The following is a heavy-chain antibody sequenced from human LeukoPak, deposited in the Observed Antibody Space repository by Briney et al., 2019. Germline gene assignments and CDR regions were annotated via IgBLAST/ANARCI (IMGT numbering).Heavy chain of an antibody. CDR2: IIPIFGTP. J-gene: IGHJ6*02. Sequence: SVKVSCKASGGTFSSYAISWVRQAPGQGLEWMGGIIPIFGTPNYAQKFQGRVTITADESTSTAYMELSSLRSEDTAVYYCAREPLDCSSTSCYTSTYYYYGMDVWGQGTTVTVSS. CDR1: GGTFSSYA. D-gene: IGHD2-2*02. V-gene: IGHV1-69*13. CDR3: AREPLDCSSTSCYTSTYYYYGMDV.